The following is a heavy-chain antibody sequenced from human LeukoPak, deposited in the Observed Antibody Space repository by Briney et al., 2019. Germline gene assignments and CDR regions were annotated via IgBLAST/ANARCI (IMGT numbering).Heavy chain of an antibody. Sequence: GASVKVSCKASGGTFSSYAISWVRQAPGQGLEWMGRIIPIFGTANYAQKFQGRVTITTDESTSTAYMELSSLRSEDTAVYYCARALYSSSWYLNWFDPWGQGTLVTVSS. D-gene: IGHD6-13*01. CDR1: GGTFSSYA. J-gene: IGHJ5*02. CDR2: IIPIFGTA. CDR3: ARALYSSSWYLNWFDP. V-gene: IGHV1-69*05.